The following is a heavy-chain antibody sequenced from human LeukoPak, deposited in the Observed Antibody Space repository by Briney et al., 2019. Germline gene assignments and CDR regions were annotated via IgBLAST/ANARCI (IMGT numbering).Heavy chain of an antibody. CDR3: ASGGPFGVGGFDY. D-gene: IGHD3-3*01. Sequence: ASVKVSCKASGGTCSSYAISWVRQAPGQGLEWMGGIIPIFGTANYAQKFQGRVTITTDESTSTAYMELSSLRSEDTAVYYCASGGPFGVGGFDYWGQGTLVTVSS. J-gene: IGHJ4*02. CDR2: IIPIFGTA. CDR1: GGTCSSYA. V-gene: IGHV1-69*05.